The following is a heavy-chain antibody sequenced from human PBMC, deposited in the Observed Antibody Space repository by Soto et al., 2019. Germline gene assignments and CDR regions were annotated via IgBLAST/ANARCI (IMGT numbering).Heavy chain of an antibody. D-gene: IGHD3-3*01. CDR1: GYSFTSYW. V-gene: IGHV5-10-1*01. CDR2: IDPSDSYT. J-gene: IGHJ6*02. CDR3: ARQYYDFWSGPEDMDV. Sequence: PGESLKISCKGSGYSFTSYWISWVRQMPGKGLEWMGRIDPSDSYTNYSPSFQGHVTISADKSISTAYLQWSSLKASDTAMYYCARQYYDFWSGPEDMDVWGQGTTVTVYS.